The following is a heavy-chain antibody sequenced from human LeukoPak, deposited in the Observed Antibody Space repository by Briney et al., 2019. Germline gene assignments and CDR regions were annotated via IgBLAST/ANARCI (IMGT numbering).Heavy chain of an antibody. CDR1: GGTFSSYT. J-gene: IGHJ4*02. V-gene: IGHV1-69*04. Sequence: SVKISCKASGGTFSSYTISWVRQAPGQGLEWMGRIIPILGIANYAQKFQGRVTITADKSTSTAYMELSSLRSEDTAVYYCAREETDFWSGYFDYWGQETLVTVSS. CDR2: IIPILGIA. D-gene: IGHD3-3*01. CDR3: AREETDFWSGYFDY.